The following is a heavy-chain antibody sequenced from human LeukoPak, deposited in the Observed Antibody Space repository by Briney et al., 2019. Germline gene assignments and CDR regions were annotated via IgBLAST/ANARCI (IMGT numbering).Heavy chain of an antibody. J-gene: IGHJ6*03. V-gene: IGHV4-4*07. CDR1: GGSISSYY. Sequence: PSETLSLTCTVSGGSISSYYWSWIRQPAGKGLEWIGRIYTSGSTNYNPSLKSRVTMSVDTSKNQFSLKLSSVTAADTAVYYCARVRRNHGSGSYYNPYYYYYYMDVWGKGTTVTISS. D-gene: IGHD3-10*01. CDR3: ARVRRNHGSGSYYNPYYYYYYMDV. CDR2: IYTSGST.